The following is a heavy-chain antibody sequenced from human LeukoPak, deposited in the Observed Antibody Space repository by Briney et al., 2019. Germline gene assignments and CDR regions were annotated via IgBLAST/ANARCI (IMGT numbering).Heavy chain of an antibody. J-gene: IGHJ4*02. CDR2: ISGGGGGT. Sequence: GGSLRLSCAASGFTFGNYAMSWVRQAPGKGQEWVSAISGGGGGTFYADSVKGRLTISRDTSENTLFLQMNSLRAEDTAVYYCAKAQRSGYSYGNYFDNWGQGTLVTVSS. CDR1: GFTFGNYA. D-gene: IGHD5-18*01. V-gene: IGHV3-23*01. CDR3: AKAQRSGYSYGNYFDN.